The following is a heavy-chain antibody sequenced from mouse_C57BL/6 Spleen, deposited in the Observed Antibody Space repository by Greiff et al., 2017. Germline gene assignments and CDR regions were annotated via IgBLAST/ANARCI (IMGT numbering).Heavy chain of an antibody. J-gene: IGHJ3*01. D-gene: IGHD2-1*01. V-gene: IGHV1-52*01. CDR2: IDPADSET. Sequence: QVQLQQPGAELVRPGSSVKLSCKASGYTFTSYWMHWVKQRPIQGLEWIGNIDPADSETHYNQKFKDKATLTVDKSSSTAYMQLSSLTSEDSAVYYCASGGLLPLAYWGQGTLVTVSA. CDR1: GYTFTSYW. CDR3: ASGGLLPLAY.